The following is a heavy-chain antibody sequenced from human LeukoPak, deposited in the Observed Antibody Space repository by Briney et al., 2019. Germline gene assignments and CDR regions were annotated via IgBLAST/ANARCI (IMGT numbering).Heavy chain of an antibody. D-gene: IGHD1-1*01. CDR1: GGSLGGYS. Sequence: SETLSLTCAVYGGSLGGYSWSWIRQPPGKGLEWVGEINHSGSTNYNPSLKSRVTISVDTSKNQFSLKLSSVTAADKAVYYCAKWGIGNNWDIDDHWGQGTLVTVSS. CDR3: AKWGIGNNWDIDDH. CDR2: INHSGST. V-gene: IGHV4-34*01. J-gene: IGHJ4*02.